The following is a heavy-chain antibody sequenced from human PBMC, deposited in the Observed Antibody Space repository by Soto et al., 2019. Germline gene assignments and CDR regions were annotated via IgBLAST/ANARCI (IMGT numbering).Heavy chain of an antibody. J-gene: IGHJ6*02. Sequence: QVQLQESGPGLVKPSETLSLTCTVSGGSISSYYWSWIRQPPGKGLEWIGYIYYSGSTNYNPSLKSRVTISVDPSKNQFARKLSSVTAADPAVYYCARAATVTTSHYYGMDVWGQGTTVTVSS. CDR1: GGSISSYY. CDR3: ARAATVTTSHYYGMDV. CDR2: IYYSGST. D-gene: IGHD4-17*01. V-gene: IGHV4-59*01.